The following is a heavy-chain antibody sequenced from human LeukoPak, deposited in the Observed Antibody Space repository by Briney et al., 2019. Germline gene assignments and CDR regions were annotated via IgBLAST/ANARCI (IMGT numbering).Heavy chain of an antibody. CDR3: AAYYYGSGSSPGFFDP. J-gene: IGHJ5*02. V-gene: IGHV4-4*07. CDR2: IYTSGST. Sequence: SETLSLTCTVSGGSISSYYWSWIRQPAGRGLEWIGRIYTSGSTNYNPSLRSRVTISVDTSKGQFSLKLTSVTAADTAVYYCAAYYYGSGSSPGFFDPWGQGTLVTVSS. D-gene: IGHD3-10*01. CDR1: GGSISSYY.